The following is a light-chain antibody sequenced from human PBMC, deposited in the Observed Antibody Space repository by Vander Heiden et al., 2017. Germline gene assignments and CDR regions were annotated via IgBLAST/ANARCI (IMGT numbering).Light chain of an antibody. V-gene: IGKV1-9*01. CDR3: QQVNSYPRGFS. CDR1: QGISTY. CDR2: GAS. Sequence: DIQLTQSPSFLSASVGDRVTITCRSSQGISTYLAWYQQKPGNAPKLLISGASTLQSGVPARFSGSGSGTEFTLTISSLQPEDFATYYCQQVNSYPRGFSFGPGTKVDIK. J-gene: IGKJ3*01.